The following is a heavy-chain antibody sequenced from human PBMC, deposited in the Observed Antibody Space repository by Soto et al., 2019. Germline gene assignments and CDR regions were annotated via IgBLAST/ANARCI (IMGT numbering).Heavy chain of an antibody. CDR2: IIPIFGTA. CDR3: ARDRGSGSCRH. D-gene: IGHD1-26*01. J-gene: IGHJ4*02. V-gene: IGHV1-69*12. CDR1: GGTFSSYA. Sequence: QVQLVQSGAEVKKPGSSVKVSCKASGGTFSSYAISWVRQAPGQGLEWMGGIIPIFGTANYAQKFQGRVTXDXXEATSTAYMELCSLRSEDTAVYCCARDRGSGSCRHGGQGTLVTVSS.